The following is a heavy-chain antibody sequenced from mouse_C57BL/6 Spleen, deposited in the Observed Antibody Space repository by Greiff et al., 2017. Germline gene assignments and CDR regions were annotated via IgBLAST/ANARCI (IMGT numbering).Heavy chain of an antibody. J-gene: IGHJ1*03. Sequence: EVKLMESGGGLVKPGGSLKLSCAASGFTFSSYTMSWVRQTPEKRLEWVATISGGGGNTYYPDSVKGRFTISRDNAKNTLYLQMSSLRSEDTALYYCARWNYWYFDVWGTGTTVTVSS. V-gene: IGHV5-9*01. CDR2: ISGGGGNT. CDR3: ARWNYWYFDV. CDR1: GFTFSSYT.